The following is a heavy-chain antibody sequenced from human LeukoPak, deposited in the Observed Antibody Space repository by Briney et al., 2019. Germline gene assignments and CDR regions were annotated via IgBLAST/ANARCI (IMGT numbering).Heavy chain of an antibody. CDR3: ARAGYYDSSGLFDY. D-gene: IGHD3-22*01. Sequence: XETLSLTCTVSGGSISSYYWSWIRQPPGKGLEWIGYIYYSGSTNYNPSLKSRVTISVDTSKNQFSLKLSSVTAADTAVYYCARAGYYDSSGLFDYWGQGTLVTVSS. CDR1: GGSISSYY. J-gene: IGHJ4*02. CDR2: IYYSGST. V-gene: IGHV4-59*01.